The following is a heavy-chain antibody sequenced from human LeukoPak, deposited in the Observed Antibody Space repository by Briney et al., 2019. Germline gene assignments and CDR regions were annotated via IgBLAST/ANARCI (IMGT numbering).Heavy chain of an antibody. V-gene: IGHV3-23*01. CDR2: ISGSGGST. D-gene: IGHD6-19*01. J-gene: IGHJ4*02. CDR1: GFSFSSYA. CDR3: ATRPSTGYSSGWYLIF. Sequence: PGGSLRLSCAASGFSFSSYAMTWARQAPVKGLEWVSAISGSGGSTYYADSVKGRFTISRDNSKNTLYLQVNSLRAEDTAVYYCATRPSTGYSSGWYLIFWGQGTLVTVSS.